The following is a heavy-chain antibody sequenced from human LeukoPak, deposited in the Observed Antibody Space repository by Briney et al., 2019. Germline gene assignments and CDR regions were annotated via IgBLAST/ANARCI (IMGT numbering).Heavy chain of an antibody. Sequence: NPSETLSLTCTVSGGSISSSSYYWGWIRQPPGKGLEWIGSIYYSGSTYYNPSLKSRVTISVDTSKNQFSLKLSSVTAADTAVYYCARRGIKGYGGNHPAPISRPFDIWGQGTMVTVSS. J-gene: IGHJ3*02. CDR2: IYYSGST. CDR1: GGSISSSSYY. CDR3: ARRGIKGYGGNHPAPISRPFDI. V-gene: IGHV4-39*07. D-gene: IGHD4-23*01.